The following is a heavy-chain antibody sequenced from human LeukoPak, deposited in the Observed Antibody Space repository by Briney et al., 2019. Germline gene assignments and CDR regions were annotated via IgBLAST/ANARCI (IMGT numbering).Heavy chain of an antibody. CDR1: GYTFTSYA. J-gene: IGHJ4*02. D-gene: IGHD6-13*01. CDR2: INAGNGNT. Sequence: ASVKVSCKASGYTFTSYAMHWVRQAPGQRLEWMGWINAGNGNTKYSQKFQGRVTITRDTSASTAYMELSSLRSDDTAVYYCARLLLKAAAVDYWGQGTLVTVSS. CDR3: ARLLLKAAAVDY. V-gene: IGHV1-3*01.